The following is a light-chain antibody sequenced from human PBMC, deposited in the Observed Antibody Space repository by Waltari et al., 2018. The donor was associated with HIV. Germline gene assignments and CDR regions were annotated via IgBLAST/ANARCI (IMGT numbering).Light chain of an antibody. CDR3: CSYTGTGVV. J-gene: IGLJ2*01. CDR2: EVT. V-gene: IGLV2-23*02. Sequence: QSALTQPASVSGSPGQSITISCTGTSSYVGAYNLVSWYQQHAGKAPKLMIFEVTQRPSGVSDRFSGSRSGNTASLTISGLQADDEGDYYCCSYTGTGVVFGGGTKLTVL. CDR1: SSYVGAYNL.